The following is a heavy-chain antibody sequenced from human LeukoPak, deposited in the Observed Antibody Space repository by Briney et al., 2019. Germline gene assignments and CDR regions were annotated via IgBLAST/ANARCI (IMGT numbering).Heavy chain of an antibody. D-gene: IGHD6-19*01. CDR3: AKDKQWLVFGGY. Sequence: GGSLRLSCAASGFTFSSYGMHWVRQAPGKGLEWVAVISYDGSNKYYADSAKGRFTISRDNSKNTLYLQMNSLRAEDTAVYYCAKDKQWLVFGGYWGQGTLVTVSS. V-gene: IGHV3-30*18. J-gene: IGHJ4*02. CDR2: ISYDGSNK. CDR1: GFTFSSYG.